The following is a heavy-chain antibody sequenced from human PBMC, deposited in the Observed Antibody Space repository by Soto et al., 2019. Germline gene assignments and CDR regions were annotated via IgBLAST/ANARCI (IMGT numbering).Heavy chain of an antibody. Sequence: ASGPTLVNPTQTLTLTCTFSGFSLSTSGMCVSWIRQPPGKALEWLALIDWDDDKYYSTSLKTRLTISKDTSKNQVVLTMTNMDPVDTATYYCARMPKDYYYYGMDVWGQGTTVTVSS. J-gene: IGHJ6*02. CDR3: ARMPKDYYYYGMDV. CDR1: GFSLSTSGMC. CDR2: IDWDDDK. V-gene: IGHV2-70*01.